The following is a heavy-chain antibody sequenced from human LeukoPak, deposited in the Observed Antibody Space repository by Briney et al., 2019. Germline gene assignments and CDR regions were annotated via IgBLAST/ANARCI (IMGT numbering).Heavy chain of an antibody. CDR2: ISSSSSYI. CDR3: ASQEYSSGWGHNRFDP. CDR1: GFRFGSYA. Sequence: GGLLRLTCAVAGFRFGSYAMYWGRPDPEKRLEWVSSISSSSSYIYYADSVKGRFTISRDNAKNSLYLQMNSPRAEDTAVYYCASQEYSSGWGHNRFDPWGQGTLVTASS. D-gene: IGHD6-19*01. V-gene: IGHV3-21*01. J-gene: IGHJ5*02.